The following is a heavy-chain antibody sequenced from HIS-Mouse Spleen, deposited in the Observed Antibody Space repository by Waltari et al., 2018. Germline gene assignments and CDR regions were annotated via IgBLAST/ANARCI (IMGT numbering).Heavy chain of an antibody. CDR1: GFAFSSYA. J-gene: IGHJ4*02. D-gene: IGHD6-19*01. CDR3: ARAGDSSGWRDFDY. CDR2: ISHDGSNK. V-gene: IGHV3-30*04. Sequence: QVQLVESGGGVVQPGRSLRRSCAASGFAFSSYAMHWVRQAPGKGLEWVAVISHDGSNKYYADSVKGRFTISRDNSKNTLYLQMNSLRAEDTAVYYCARAGDSSGWRDFDYWGQGTLVTVSS.